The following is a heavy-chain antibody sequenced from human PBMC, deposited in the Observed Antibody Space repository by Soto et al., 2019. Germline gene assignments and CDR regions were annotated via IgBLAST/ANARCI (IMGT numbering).Heavy chain of an antibody. D-gene: IGHD4-17*01. CDR3: AKDFTPDGYWDFDY. J-gene: IGHJ4*02. V-gene: IGHV3-23*01. Sequence: GESLKISCAASGFTFGTYAMNWVRQAPGKGLEWVSTITDVGDPTYYADSVKGRFTISRDNSQNTLYLQMNNLRAEDTAVYYCAKDFTPDGYWDFDYWGQGPLVTVSS. CDR1: GFTFGTYA. CDR2: ITDVGDPT.